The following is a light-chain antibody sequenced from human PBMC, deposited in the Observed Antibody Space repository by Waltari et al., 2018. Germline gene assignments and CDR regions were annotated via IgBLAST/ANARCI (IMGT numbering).Light chain of an antibody. J-gene: IGKJ3*01. CDR2: AAS. CDR1: QSISSH. CDR3: QQSYSAPH. V-gene: IGKV1-39*01. Sequence: DIQLTQSPSFLSASVGDRITITCRASQSISSHLNWYQHKSGKAPKLLIYAASSLQSGVPSRFSGSGSGTDFTLTISSLQPEDFATYYCQQSYSAPHFGPGTKVDIK.